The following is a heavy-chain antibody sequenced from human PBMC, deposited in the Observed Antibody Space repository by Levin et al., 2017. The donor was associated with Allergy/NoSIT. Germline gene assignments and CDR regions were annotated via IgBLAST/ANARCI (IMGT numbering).Heavy chain of an antibody. CDR3: AKDVASSSWHGGIYFDY. D-gene: IGHD6-13*01. CDR1: GFTFSSYA. CDR2: ISGSGGST. Sequence: SCAASGFTFSSYAMSWVRQAPGKGLEWVSAISGSGGSTYYADSVKGRFTISRDNSKNTLYLQMNSLRAEDTAVYYCAKDVASSSWHGGIYFDYWGQGTLVTVSS. V-gene: IGHV3-23*01. J-gene: IGHJ4*02.